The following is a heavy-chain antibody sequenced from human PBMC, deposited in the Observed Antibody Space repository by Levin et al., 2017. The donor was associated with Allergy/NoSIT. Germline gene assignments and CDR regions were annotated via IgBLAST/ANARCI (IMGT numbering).Heavy chain of an antibody. J-gene: IGHJ4*02. V-gene: IGHV5-51*01. CDR3: ARRHPPDY. CDR1: GYKFTDLW. CDR2: IYPGDSDT. Sequence: GESLKISCQASGYKFTDLWIGWVRQMPGKGLEWMGIIYPGDSDTRYSPSFQGQVTISVDKSISTAYLQWSSLKASDTAMYYCARRHPPDYWGQGTLVTVSS.